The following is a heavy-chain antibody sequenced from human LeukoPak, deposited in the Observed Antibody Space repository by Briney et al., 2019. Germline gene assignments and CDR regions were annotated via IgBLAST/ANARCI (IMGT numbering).Heavy chain of an antibody. J-gene: IGHJ4*02. CDR2: ISGSGGVT. CDR1: GFTFSNYA. CDR3: AKTSDISVRYYFDY. V-gene: IGHV3-23*01. D-gene: IGHD3-22*01. Sequence: TGGSLRLSCAASGFTFSNYAMTWVRQAPGKGPEWVSGISGSGGVTYYADSVKGRFTISRDNSKNTLYVQMNSLRVEDTAVYYCAKTSDISVRYYFDYWGQGTLVAVSS.